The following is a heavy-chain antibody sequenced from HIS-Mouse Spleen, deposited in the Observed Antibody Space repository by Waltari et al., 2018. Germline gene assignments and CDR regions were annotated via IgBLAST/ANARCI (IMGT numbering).Heavy chain of an antibody. CDR1: GFTFSNAW. CDR2: IKSKTYGGKT. D-gene: IGHD1-26*01. J-gene: IGHJ4*02. Sequence: EVQLVESGGGLVKPGGSLSLSCAASGFTFSNAWMSWVRQAPGKGLEWVGRIKSKTYGGKTDYAAPVKGRLTISRDDSKNTLYLQMNSLKTEDTAVYYCTTDSGFGELLVDYWGQGTLVTVSS. CDR3: TTDSGFGELLVDY. V-gene: IGHV3-15*01.